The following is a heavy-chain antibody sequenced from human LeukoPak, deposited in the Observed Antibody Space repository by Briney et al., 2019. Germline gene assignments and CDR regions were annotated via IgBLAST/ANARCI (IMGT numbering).Heavy chain of an antibody. CDR1: GFSFSRDW. Sequence: PGGSLRLSCVDSGFSFSRDWMSWVRQAPGKGLEWVANIKEDGSEKCFLDSVKGRFTISRDNAKNLVYLQMNSLRVEDTAVYYCATDRGGGYFDYWVQGTLVTVSS. J-gene: IGHJ4*02. V-gene: IGHV3-7*01. CDR3: ATDRGGGYFDY. CDR2: IKEDGSEK. D-gene: IGHD3-10*01.